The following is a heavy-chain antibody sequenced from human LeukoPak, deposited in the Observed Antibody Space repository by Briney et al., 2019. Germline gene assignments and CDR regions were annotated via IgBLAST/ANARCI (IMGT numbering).Heavy chain of an antibody. CDR3: ARGITRGHNYYYYYMDV. Sequence: GGSLRLSCAASGFTVSSNYMSWVRQAPGKGLEWVSVIYSGGTTYYADSVKRRFSISRDDSKNTLYLQMNSLRADDTAVYYCARGITRGHNYYYYYMDVWSKGTTVTVSS. J-gene: IGHJ6*03. V-gene: IGHV3-53*01. CDR2: IYSGGTT. CDR1: GFTVSSNY. D-gene: IGHD7-27*01.